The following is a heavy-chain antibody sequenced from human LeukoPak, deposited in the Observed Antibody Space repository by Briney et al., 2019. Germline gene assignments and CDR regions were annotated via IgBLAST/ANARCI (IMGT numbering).Heavy chain of an antibody. CDR2: ISSSGSTI. CDR1: GFTFSSYE. D-gene: IGHD3-9*01. J-gene: IGHJ4*02. Sequence: GGSLRLSCAASGFTFSSYEMNWVRQAPGKGLEWVSYISSSGSTIYYADSVKGRFTISRDNSKNTLYLQMNSLRAEDTAVYYCAKAAILTGYYYDYWGQGTLVTVSS. V-gene: IGHV3-48*03. CDR3: AKAAILTGYYYDY.